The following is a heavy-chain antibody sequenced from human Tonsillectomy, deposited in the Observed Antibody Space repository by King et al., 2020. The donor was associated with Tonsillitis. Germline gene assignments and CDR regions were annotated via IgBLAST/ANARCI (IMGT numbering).Heavy chain of an antibody. CDR3: ARVIATVTTFWYFDL. Sequence: VQLVESGGGLVKPGGSLRLSCAASGFTFSSYSMNWVRQAPGKGLEWVSSISSSSSYIYYADSVKGRFTISRDNAENSLYLQMNSLRAEDTAVYYCARVIATVTTFWYFDLWGRGTLVTVSS. V-gene: IGHV3-21*01. CDR1: GFTFSSYS. CDR2: ISSSSSYI. D-gene: IGHD4-11*01. J-gene: IGHJ2*01.